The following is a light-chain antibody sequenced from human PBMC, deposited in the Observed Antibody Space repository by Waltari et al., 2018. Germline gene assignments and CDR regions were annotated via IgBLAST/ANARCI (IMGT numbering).Light chain of an antibody. J-gene: IGKJ4*01. Sequence: EIVLTQSPDTLSLSPGERATLSCRASQSVGTYLAWYQQKSGQTPRLLIYDASNRGTGIPARFSGSGSGTDFTLTISRLDPEDGAIYYCQQRVSWPLTFGGGTKLEI. CDR3: QQRVSWPLT. V-gene: IGKV3-11*01. CDR2: DAS. CDR1: QSVGTY.